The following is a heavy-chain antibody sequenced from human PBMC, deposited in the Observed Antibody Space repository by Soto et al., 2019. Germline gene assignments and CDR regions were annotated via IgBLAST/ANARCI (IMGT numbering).Heavy chain of an antibody. CDR1: GASINSFY. D-gene: IGHD2-21*02. J-gene: IGHJ4*02. Sequence: SETLSLTCTVSGASINSFYWSWIRQPPGKGLEWIGFVFYSGTTNYNPSLKGRATFSLDASKNQFSLNLNSVTAADTAVYYCVRVFPSYCGGDCSYFDSWGQGTLVTVSS. V-gene: IGHV4-59*01. CDR2: VFYSGTT. CDR3: VRVFPSYCGGDCSYFDS.